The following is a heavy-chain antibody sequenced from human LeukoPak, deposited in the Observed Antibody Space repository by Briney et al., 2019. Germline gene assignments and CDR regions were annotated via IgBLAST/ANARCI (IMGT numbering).Heavy chain of an antibody. V-gene: IGHV4-4*02. CDR1: GGSISSSNW. D-gene: IGHD1-26*01. J-gene: IGHJ6*02. Sequence: SGTLSLTCAVSGGSISSSNWWSWVRQPPGKGLEWIGRIYTSGSTNYNPSLKSRVTMSVDTSKNQFSLKLSSVTAADTAVYYYARVRRELLTPYGMDVWGQGTTVTVSS. CDR2: IYTSGST. CDR3: ARVRRELLTPYGMDV.